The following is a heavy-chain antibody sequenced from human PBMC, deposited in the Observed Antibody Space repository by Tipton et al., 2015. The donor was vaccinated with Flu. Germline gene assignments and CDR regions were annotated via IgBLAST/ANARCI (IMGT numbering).Heavy chain of an antibody. V-gene: IGHV4-31*03. D-gene: IGHD5-12*01. CDR3: ARLRAGYFDH. CDR2: IYYSGLS. Sequence: TLSLTCTVSGDSISSGGYYWTWIRQRPGKGLEWIGYIYYSGLSLYNPSLKSRVTISVDTSRNQFSLKLDSVTTADTAVYFCARLRAGYFDHWGQGTLLTVS. J-gene: IGHJ4*02. CDR1: GDSISSGGYY.